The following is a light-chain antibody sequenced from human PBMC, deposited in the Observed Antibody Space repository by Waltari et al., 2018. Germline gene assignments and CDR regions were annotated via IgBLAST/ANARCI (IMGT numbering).Light chain of an antibody. V-gene: IGLV2-23*03. CDR2: EGT. CDR1: NSNVGSYNL. J-gene: IGLJ2*01. CDR3: CSNVGSSVF. Sequence: QSALTQPASVSGSPGQSITISCTGFNSNVGSYNLVSWYQKHPGKAPKLLIYEGTRRRSGVSNRFSGSKSDNTASLTLSGLQAEDEADYYCCSNVGSSVFFGGGTKLTVL.